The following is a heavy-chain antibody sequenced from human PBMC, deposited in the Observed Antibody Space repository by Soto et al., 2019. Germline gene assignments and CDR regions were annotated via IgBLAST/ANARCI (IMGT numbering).Heavy chain of an antibody. V-gene: IGHV4-4*07. Sequence: KPSETLSLTCTVSGDSMNNQYWSWIRQPAGNGLEWTGRIYTSGGTNYNPSLKSRVTMSVDTSKKQVSLNLSSVTGADTAVYYCARGYSYGDTFDYWGQGTLVTVSS. J-gene: IGHJ4*02. CDR3: ARGYSYGDTFDY. CDR2: IYTSGGT. CDR1: GDSMNNQY. D-gene: IGHD5-18*01.